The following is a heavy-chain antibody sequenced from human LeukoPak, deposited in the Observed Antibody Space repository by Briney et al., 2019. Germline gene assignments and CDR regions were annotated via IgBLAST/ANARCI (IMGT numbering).Heavy chain of an antibody. J-gene: IGHJ4*02. V-gene: IGHV3-7*01. CDR1: GFTFSSSW. CDR3: TRDSGRFRLDY. CDR2: INEDGSEK. Sequence: QAGGSLRLSCAASGFTFSSSWMNWVRQAPGKGLEWVASINEDGSEKYYVDSVKGRFTVSRDNAKNSLYLQMNSLRVEDTAVYYCTRDSGRFRLDYWGQGILVTVSS. D-gene: IGHD6-19*01.